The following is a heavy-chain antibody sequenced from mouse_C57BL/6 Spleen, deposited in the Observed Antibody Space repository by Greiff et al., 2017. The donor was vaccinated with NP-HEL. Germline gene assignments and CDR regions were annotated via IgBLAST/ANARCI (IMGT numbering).Heavy chain of an antibody. CDR3: ARDGIPLDY. J-gene: IGHJ2*01. V-gene: IGHV1-59*01. Sequence: VQLQQPGAELVRPGTSVKLSCKASGYTFTSYWMHWVKQRPGQGLEWIGVIDPSDSYTNYNQKFKGKATLTVDTSSSTAYMQLSSLTSEDSAVYYCARDGIPLDYWGQGTTLTVSS. D-gene: IGHD2-1*01. CDR2: IDPSDSYT. CDR1: GYTFTSYW.